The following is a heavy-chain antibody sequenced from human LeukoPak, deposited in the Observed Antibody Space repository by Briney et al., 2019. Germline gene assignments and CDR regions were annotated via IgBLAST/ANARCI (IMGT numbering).Heavy chain of an antibody. J-gene: IGHJ6*03. V-gene: IGHV1-2*02. CDR1: GYTFTGYY. CDR3: ARKGGVSAYYMDV. Sequence: ASVKVSCKASGYTFTGYYMHWVRQAPGQGLEWMGWINPNSGGTNYAQKFQGRVSMTRDTSISTAYMELSRLRSDDTAVYYCARKGGVSAYYMDVWGKGTTVTVSS. D-gene: IGHD2-8*01. CDR2: INPNSGGT.